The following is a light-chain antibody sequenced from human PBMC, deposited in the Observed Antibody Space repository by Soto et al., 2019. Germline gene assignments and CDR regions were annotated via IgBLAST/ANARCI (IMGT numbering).Light chain of an antibody. CDR1: STDVGGYNY. J-gene: IGLJ2*01. V-gene: IGLV2-14*01. Sequence: QSVLTQPASVSGSPGQSITISCTGTSTDVGGYNYVSWYQQHPGKAPQLMIYDVSNRPSGVSHRFSGSKSGNTASLTISGLQAEDEADYYCSSYARSTDLLFGGGTQLTVL. CDR3: SSYARSTDLL. CDR2: DVS.